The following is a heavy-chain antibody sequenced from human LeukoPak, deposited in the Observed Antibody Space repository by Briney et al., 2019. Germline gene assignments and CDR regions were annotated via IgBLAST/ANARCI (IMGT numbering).Heavy chain of an antibody. CDR3: ARQGGSYYYYFDY. V-gene: IGHV4-38-2*01. J-gene: IGHJ4*02. CDR2: IYHSGST. CDR1: GYSISSGYY. Sequence: PSETLSLTCAVSGYSISSGYYWGWIRQPPGKGLEWIGSIYHSGSTYYNPSLKGRVTISVDTSKNQFSLKLSSVTAADTAVYYCARQGGSYYYYFDYWGQGTLVTVSS. D-gene: IGHD1-26*01.